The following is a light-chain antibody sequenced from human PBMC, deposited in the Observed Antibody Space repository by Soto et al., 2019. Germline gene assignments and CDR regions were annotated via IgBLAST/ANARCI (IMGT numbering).Light chain of an antibody. CDR1: SSNIGSNT. Sequence: QSVLTQPPSASGTPGPRVTISCSGSSSNIGSNTVNWYQQLPGTAPKLLIYSNNQRPSGVPDRFSGSKSGTSASLAISGLQSEDEADYSCAAWDDSLNGVVFGGGTKLTVL. V-gene: IGLV1-44*01. CDR2: SNN. J-gene: IGLJ2*01. CDR3: AAWDDSLNGVV.